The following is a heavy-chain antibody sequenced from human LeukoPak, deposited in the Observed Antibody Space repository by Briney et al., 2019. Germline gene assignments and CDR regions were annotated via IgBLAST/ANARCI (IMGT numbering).Heavy chain of an antibody. CDR1: GGSISSSSYY. V-gene: IGHV4-39*07. CDR2: IYYSGSI. J-gene: IGHJ4*02. CDR3: ARLSSSWYVKGDY. D-gene: IGHD6-13*01. Sequence: PSETLSLTCTVSGGSISSSSYYWGWIRQPPGKGLEWIGSIYYSGSIYYNPSLKSRVTISVDTSKNQFSLKLSSVTAADTAVYYCARLSSSWYVKGDYWGQGTLVTVSS.